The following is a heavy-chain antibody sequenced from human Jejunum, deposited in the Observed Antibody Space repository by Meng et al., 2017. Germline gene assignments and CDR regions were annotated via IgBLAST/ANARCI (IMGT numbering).Heavy chain of an antibody. CDR1: GDSVSSGAYY. Sequence: SETLSLTCTVSGDSVSSGAYYWSWIRQHPGKGLEWLGYIYYSGATYYSPSLRGRLSMSVDTSRNQFSLNLRSVTAADTAVYYCATPTGTSSWYWAFDVWGQGTMVTVSS. V-gene: IGHV4-31*03. CDR3: ATPTGTSSWYWAFDV. CDR2: IYYSGAT. J-gene: IGHJ3*01. D-gene: IGHD6-13*01.